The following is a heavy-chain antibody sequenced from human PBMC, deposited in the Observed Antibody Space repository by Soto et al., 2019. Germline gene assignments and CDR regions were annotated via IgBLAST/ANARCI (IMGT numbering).Heavy chain of an antibody. CDR3: ARVVPAAMYYYYGMDV. CDR2: LSYDGSNK. CDR1: GFTFSSYA. J-gene: IGHJ6*02. V-gene: IGHV3-30*03. D-gene: IGHD2-2*01. Sequence: GGSLRLSCAAAGFTFSSYARHWVRQAPGKGLEWVAVLSYDGSNKYYADSVKGRFTISRDNSKNTLYLQMNSLRAEDTAVYYCARVVPAAMYYYYGMDVWGQGTTVTVSS.